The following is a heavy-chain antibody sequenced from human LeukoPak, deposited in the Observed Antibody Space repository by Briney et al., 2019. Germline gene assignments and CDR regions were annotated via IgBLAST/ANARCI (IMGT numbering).Heavy chain of an antibody. CDR2: IYYGGSA. Sequence: SETLSLTCTVSGGSISSRSHYWGWIRQPPGKGLEWIGSIYYGGSAYYSPSLKSRVTISVDTSKNQFSLKLSSVTAADTAVYYCARQGYCSSTSCYAGGYFDYWGQGTLVTVSS. D-gene: IGHD2-2*01. CDR1: GGSISSRSHY. V-gene: IGHV4-39*01. J-gene: IGHJ4*02. CDR3: ARQGYCSSTSCYAGGYFDY.